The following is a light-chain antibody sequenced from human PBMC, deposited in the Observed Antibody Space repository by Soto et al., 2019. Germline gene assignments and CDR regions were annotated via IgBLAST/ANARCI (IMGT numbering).Light chain of an antibody. Sequence: QSVLTPPASLSGSPGQSITISCTGTSSDVGGYNYVSWYQQHPGKAPKLMIYDVSNRPSGVSNRFSGSKSGNTASLTISGLQAEEEADYYCSSYTSSSTLGYVFGTGTKVTVL. CDR3: SSYTSSSTLGYV. V-gene: IGLV2-14*01. CDR2: DVS. J-gene: IGLJ1*01. CDR1: SSDVGGYNY.